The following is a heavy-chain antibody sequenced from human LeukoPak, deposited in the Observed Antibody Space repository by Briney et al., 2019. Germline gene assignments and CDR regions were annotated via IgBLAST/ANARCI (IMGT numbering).Heavy chain of an antibody. D-gene: IGHD4-23*01. CDR2: INSDGISM. Sequence: GGSLRLSCAASGFIFSSYWMHWVRQAPGKGLVWVSRINSDGISMAYADSVRGRFTISRDNAKNTLYLQMNSLRVEDTAVYYCARGRPHGNDYWGQGTLVTVSS. CDR1: GFIFSSYW. CDR3: ARGRPHGNDY. V-gene: IGHV3-74*01. J-gene: IGHJ4*02.